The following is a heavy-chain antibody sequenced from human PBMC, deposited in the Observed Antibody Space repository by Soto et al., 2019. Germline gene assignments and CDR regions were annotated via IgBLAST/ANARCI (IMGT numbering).Heavy chain of an antibody. CDR1: GFTFSSDG. Sequence: QVQLLESGGGVVQPGRSLRLSCAASGFTFSSDGMHWVRQAPGKGLEWVAVIWSDGINNYYADSVKGRFTISRDNSNNTLYLQMNSLRAEDTAVYYCARVYRYDSSDLDAFDIWGQGTMVTVSS. J-gene: IGHJ3*02. CDR3: ARVYRYDSSDLDAFDI. V-gene: IGHV3-33*01. D-gene: IGHD3-22*01. CDR2: IWSDGINN.